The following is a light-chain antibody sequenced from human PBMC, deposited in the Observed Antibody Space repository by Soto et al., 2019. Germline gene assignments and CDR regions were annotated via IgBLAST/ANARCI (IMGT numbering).Light chain of an antibody. CDR1: QSISSSY. V-gene: IGKV3-20*01. J-gene: IGKJ5*01. CDR3: QQYGSSIT. Sequence: EILLTQSPGTLSLSPGKRATLSCRASQSISSSYLAWYQQKPGQAPRLLIYGASSRATGIPDRFSGSGSGTDFTLTISRLEPEDFAVYYCQQYGSSITFGQGTRLEIK. CDR2: GAS.